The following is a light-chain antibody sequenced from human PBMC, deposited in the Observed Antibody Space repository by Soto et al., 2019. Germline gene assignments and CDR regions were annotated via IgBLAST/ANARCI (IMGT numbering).Light chain of an antibody. CDR1: LSVRNY. V-gene: IGKV1-39*01. Sequence: GDRVTISCRASLSVRNYLSWYQWKPGKAPILLIYAASSLHSGVPSRFSGSASGADFTLTINILQPEDFATYYCQQSYSVPFTFGQGTRLQLK. CDR3: QQSYSVPFT. J-gene: IGKJ5*01. CDR2: AAS.